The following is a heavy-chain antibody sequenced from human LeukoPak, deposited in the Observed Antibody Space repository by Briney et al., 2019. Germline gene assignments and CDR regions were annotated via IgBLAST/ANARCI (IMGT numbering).Heavy chain of an antibody. CDR1: GGSISSYY. J-gene: IGHJ5*02. D-gene: IGHD2-21*02. CDR3: ARGSMTNWFDP. CDR2: IYYSGST. Sequence: SETLSLTCTVSGGSISSYYWSWIRQPPGKGLEWIGNIYYSGSTNYNPSLKSRVTISVDTSKNQFSLKLSSVTAADTAVYYCARGSMTNWFDPWGQGTLVTVSS. V-gene: IGHV4-59*12.